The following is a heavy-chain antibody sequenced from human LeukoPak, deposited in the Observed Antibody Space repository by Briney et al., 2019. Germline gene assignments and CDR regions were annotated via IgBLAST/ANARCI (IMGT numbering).Heavy chain of an antibody. CDR3: ARGHGSVVTDIPYYFDY. Sequence: SETLSLTCAVYGGSFSGYYWSWIRQPSGKELEWIGEINHSGSSNYNPSLKSRVTISINTSKKQFSLRLSSVTAADTAVYYCARGHGSVVTDIPYYFDYWGRGTLVTVSS. D-gene: IGHD2-21*02. CDR2: INHSGSS. J-gene: IGHJ4*02. CDR1: GGSFSGYY. V-gene: IGHV4-34*01.